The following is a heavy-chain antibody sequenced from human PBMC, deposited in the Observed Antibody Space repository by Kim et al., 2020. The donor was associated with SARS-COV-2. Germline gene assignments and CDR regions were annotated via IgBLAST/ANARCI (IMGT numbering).Heavy chain of an antibody. Sequence: GGSLRLSCAASGFTFSTYRMHWVRQAPGKGLDWVSCISARGSSISYADPVKGRFTISSDNAKNSLFLQMNSLRADDTGVYYCARVDWRGAGLWGQGTPVT. D-gene: IGHD3-3*01. V-gene: IGHV3-48*01. J-gene: IGHJ4*02. CDR2: ISARGSSI. CDR3: ARVDWRGAGL. CDR1: GFTFSTYR.